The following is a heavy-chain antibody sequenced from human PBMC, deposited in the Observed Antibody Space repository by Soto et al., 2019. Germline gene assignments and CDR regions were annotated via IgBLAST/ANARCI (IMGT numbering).Heavy chain of an antibody. J-gene: IGHJ4*02. CDR1: GFIFSDYG. CDR3: AKTFGSNWLLDY. Sequence: EVRLLESGGGLVQPEGSLRLSCEGSGFIFSDYGISWVRQSPEKGLQWVSAMSGSGGSRYYADSVKGRFTISRDNSKNTLYLQMNSLRGDDTAIYYCAKTFGSNWLLDYWGQGTLVTVSS. CDR2: MSGSGGSR. D-gene: IGHD1-26*01. V-gene: IGHV3-23*01.